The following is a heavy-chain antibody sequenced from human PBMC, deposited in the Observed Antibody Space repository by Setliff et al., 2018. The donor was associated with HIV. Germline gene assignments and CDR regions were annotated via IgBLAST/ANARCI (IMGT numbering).Heavy chain of an antibody. D-gene: IGHD1-26*01. Sequence: PSETLSLTCTVSGGSISSSGYYWGWIRQPPGKGLEWIGTIYYSGGTYYKSSLKSRLIISLDTSKNQFSLNLRSVTAADTAVYFCASGGHRLHDYWGQGTLVTVSS. CDR2: IYYSGGT. V-gene: IGHV4-39*07. J-gene: IGHJ4*02. CDR1: GGSISSSGYY. CDR3: ASGGHRLHDY.